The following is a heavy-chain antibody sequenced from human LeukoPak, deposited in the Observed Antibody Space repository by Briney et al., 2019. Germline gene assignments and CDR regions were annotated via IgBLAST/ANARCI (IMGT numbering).Heavy chain of an antibody. CDR3: ARRDWVSGAVRAFDI. CDR2: ISNDSVDK. V-gene: IGHV3-11*04. J-gene: IGHJ3*02. D-gene: IGHD3-3*01. Sequence: GGSLRLSCVGSGFMFSDYYMSWIRQAPGKGLEWVSYISNDSVDKYYVDSVRGRFTISRDNAKKSMYLQMSGLRVEDTAVYYCARRDWVSGAVRAFDIWGEGTMVTVSS. CDR1: GFMFSDYY.